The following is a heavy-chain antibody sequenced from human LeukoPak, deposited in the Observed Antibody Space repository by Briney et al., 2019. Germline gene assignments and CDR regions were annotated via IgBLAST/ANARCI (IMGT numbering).Heavy chain of an antibody. D-gene: IGHD3-3*01. CDR1: GFTFSSYG. CDR2: IRYDGSNK. V-gene: IGHV3-30*02. Sequence: PGGSLRLSCAASGFTFSSYGMHWVRQAPGKGLEWVAFIRYDGSNKYYADSVKGRFTISRDNSKNTLYLQMNSLRAEDTAVYYCAKDQASDFWSGYYRLGYYYYMDVWGKGTTVTVSS. CDR3: AKDQASDFWSGYYRLGYYYYMDV. J-gene: IGHJ6*03.